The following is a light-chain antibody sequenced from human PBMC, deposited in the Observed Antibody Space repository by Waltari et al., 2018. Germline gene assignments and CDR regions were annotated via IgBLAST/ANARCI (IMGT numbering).Light chain of an antibody. Sequence: DIQMTQSPSTLSASVGHRVPITCRASQNINNWLAWYQQKPGKAPKLLIFDASSLESGVPPRFSGSRSGTEFTLTISSLQPDDFATYYCQQYDSYSPLTFGGGTRVDIK. J-gene: IGKJ4*01. CDR1: QNINNW. CDR2: DAS. CDR3: QQYDSYSPLT. V-gene: IGKV1-5*01.